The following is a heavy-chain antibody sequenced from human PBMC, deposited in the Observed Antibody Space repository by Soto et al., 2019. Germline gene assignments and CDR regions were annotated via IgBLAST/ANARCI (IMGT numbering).Heavy chain of an antibody. J-gene: IGHJ4*02. CDR2: IHSGGTT. D-gene: IGHD3-10*01. Sequence: QLQLQESGPGLVKPSETLSLTCTVAGGFISSSSSYWGWIRQSPGKGLEWIANIHSGGTTYYNSSLKSRVIISVNTSKDQFSLWMSSVTAADTAVYYCARLLTPAFGRDYFDRWGQGTLVIASS. CDR1: GGFISSSSSY. CDR3: ARLLTPAFGRDYFDR. V-gene: IGHV4-39*01.